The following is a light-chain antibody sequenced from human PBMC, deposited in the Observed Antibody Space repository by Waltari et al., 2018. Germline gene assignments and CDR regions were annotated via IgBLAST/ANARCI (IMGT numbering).Light chain of an antibody. Sequence: FGLWTSRGTLSLSPGDRVTLTSRASQSVSSGYLPWYQQKPGQAPRLLINGASSRATGIPDRFSGSGSGTDFTLTISRLEPEDFAVYYCQQYGSSPQAFGQGTKVEIK. CDR1: QSVSSGY. V-gene: IGKV3-20*01. CDR3: QQYGSSPQA. J-gene: IGKJ1*01. CDR2: GAS.